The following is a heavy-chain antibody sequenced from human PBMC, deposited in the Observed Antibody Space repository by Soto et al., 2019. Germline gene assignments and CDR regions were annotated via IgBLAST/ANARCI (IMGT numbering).Heavy chain of an antibody. V-gene: IGHV3-23*01. D-gene: IGHD3-3*01. CDR2: ISGSGGST. CDR1: GFTFSSYA. Sequence: GGSLRLSCAASGFTFSSYAMSWVRQAPGKGLEWVSAISGSGGSTYYADSVKGRFTISRDNSKNTLYLQMNSLRAEDTAVYYCAKVLGGFLEWFTPGPGEPPNGDYWGQGTLVTVSS. CDR3: AKVLGGFLEWFTPGPGEPPNGDY. J-gene: IGHJ4*02.